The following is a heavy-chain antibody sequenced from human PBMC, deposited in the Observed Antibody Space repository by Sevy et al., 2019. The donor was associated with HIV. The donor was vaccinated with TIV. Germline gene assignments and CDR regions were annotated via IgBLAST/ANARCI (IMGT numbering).Heavy chain of an antibody. Sequence: GGSLRLSCAASGFAFSSSWMTWVRQAPGKGLEWVANINEDGSTKYYLDSVKGRFTISRDNAENSAFLQMNSLRVEDTAVYYCVRALLKADSLWGQGTLVTVSS. V-gene: IGHV3-7*01. D-gene: IGHD1-26*01. CDR2: INEDGSTK. J-gene: IGHJ4*02. CDR3: VRALLKADSL. CDR1: GFAFSSSW.